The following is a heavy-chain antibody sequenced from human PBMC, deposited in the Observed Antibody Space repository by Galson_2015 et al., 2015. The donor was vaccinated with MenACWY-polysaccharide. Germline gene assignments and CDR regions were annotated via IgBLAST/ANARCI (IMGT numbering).Heavy chain of an antibody. V-gene: IGHV3-21*01. Sequence: SLRLSCAASGFTFDDYAMHWVRQAPGKGLEWVSSISSLANYLYYGDSVKGRFIISRDNAKNSLFLQMNGLTGEDTAVYYCARGYCSSNECYTHYGLDYWGQGALVTVSS. D-gene: IGHD2-2*01. CDR3: ARGYCSSNECYTHYGLDY. CDR2: ISSLANYL. CDR1: GFTFDDYA. J-gene: IGHJ4*02.